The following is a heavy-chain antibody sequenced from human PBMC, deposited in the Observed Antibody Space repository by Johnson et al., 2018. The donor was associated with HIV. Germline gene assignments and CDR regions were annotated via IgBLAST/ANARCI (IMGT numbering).Heavy chain of an antibody. CDR2: IRYDGSNK. D-gene: IGHD2/OR15-2a*01. CDR3: ARENRVDAFDI. V-gene: IGHV3-30*02. CDR1: GFTFSSYG. Sequence: QVQLVESGGGVVQPGGSLRLSCAASGFTFSSYGMHWVRQAPGKGLAWVAFIRYDGSNKYYVDSVKGRFTISRDNAKNSLYLQMNSLRAEDTAVYYCARENRVDAFDIWGQGTMVTVSS. J-gene: IGHJ3*02.